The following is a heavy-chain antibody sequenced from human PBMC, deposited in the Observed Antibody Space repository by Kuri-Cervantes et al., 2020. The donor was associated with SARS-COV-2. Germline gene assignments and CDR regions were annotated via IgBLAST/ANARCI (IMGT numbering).Heavy chain of an antibody. CDR1: GGTFSSYA. J-gene: IGHJ3*02. CDR2: IIPIFGIA. D-gene: IGHD3-16*02. V-gene: IGHV1-69*10. Sequence: SVKVSCKASGGTFSSYAISWVRQAPGQGLEWMGGIIPIFGIANYAQKFQGRVTMTRDTSTGTVYMELSSLRSEDTAVYYCARARDMMTIGGVIVSAFDIWGQGTMVTVSS. CDR3: ARARDMMTIGGVIVSAFDI.